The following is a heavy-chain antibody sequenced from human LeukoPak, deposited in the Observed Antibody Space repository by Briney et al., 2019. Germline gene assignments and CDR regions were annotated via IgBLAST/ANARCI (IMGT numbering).Heavy chain of an antibody. Sequence: GGSLRLSCGASGFTLSNYWMHWVRHAPGKGLVWVSRINNDGSTTDYADSVKGRFTISRDNAKNTLFLQTSSLRAEDTAVYYCARGRMGTTTYYFDYWGQGTLVTVSS. CDR2: INNDGSTT. V-gene: IGHV3-74*01. CDR1: GFTLSNYW. CDR3: ARGRMGTTTYYFDY. J-gene: IGHJ4*02. D-gene: IGHD1-26*01.